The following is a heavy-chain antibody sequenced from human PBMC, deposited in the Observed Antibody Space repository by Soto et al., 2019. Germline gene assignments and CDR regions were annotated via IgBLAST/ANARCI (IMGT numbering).Heavy chain of an antibody. J-gene: IGHJ4*02. V-gene: IGHV3-33*01. CDR3: ARERVDDILTGYYDY. CDR2: IWYDGSNK. Sequence: PGGSLRLSCAASGFTFSSYGMHWVRQAPGKGLEWVAVIWYDGSNKYYADSVKGRFTISRDNSKNTLYLQMNSLRAEDTAVYYCARERVDDILTGYYDYWGQGTLVTV. CDR1: GFTFSSYG. D-gene: IGHD3-9*01.